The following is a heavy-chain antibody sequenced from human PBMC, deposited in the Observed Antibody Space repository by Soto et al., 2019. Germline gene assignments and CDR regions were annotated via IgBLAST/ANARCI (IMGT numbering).Heavy chain of an antibody. Sequence: QVQLQESGPGLVKPSETLSLTCTVSGGSISSYYWSWIRQPPGKGLEWIGYIYNSGRTNYNPSLKSRVTISVDTSKNRFSLQLSSVTAADTAVYYCARRYGYSFDYWGQGTLVTVSS. CDR2: IYNSGRT. CDR3: ARRYGYSFDY. J-gene: IGHJ4*02. D-gene: IGHD1-1*01. CDR1: GGSISSYY. V-gene: IGHV4-59*08.